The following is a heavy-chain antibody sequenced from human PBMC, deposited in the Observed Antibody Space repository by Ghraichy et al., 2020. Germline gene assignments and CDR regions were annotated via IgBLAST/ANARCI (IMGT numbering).Heavy chain of an antibody. J-gene: IGHJ6*02. V-gene: IGHV4-34*01. Sequence: ESLNISCAVYGGSFSGYYWSWIRQPPGKGLEWIGEINHSGSTNYNPSLKSRVTISVDTSKNQFSLKLSSVTAADTAVYYCARSARSGYRNTYYYYYYGMDVWGQGTTVTVSS. D-gene: IGHD5-12*01. CDR2: INHSGST. CDR1: GGSFSGYY. CDR3: ARSARSGYRNTYYYYYYGMDV.